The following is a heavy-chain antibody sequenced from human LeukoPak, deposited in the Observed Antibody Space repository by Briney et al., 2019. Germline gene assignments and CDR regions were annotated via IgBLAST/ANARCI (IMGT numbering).Heavy chain of an antibody. CDR1: GGTFTSYA. CDR2: IIPISGTT. V-gene: IGHV1-69*15. CDR3: ARKLRLGGNWFDP. J-gene: IGHJ5*02. D-gene: IGHD1-26*01. Sequence: SVKVSCKTSGGTFTSYAITWVRQAPGQGLEWMGKIIPISGTTNYAQKFQGRVTFTADESTSTAYMELSRVRSEDTALYYCARKLRLGGNWFDPWGQGTLVTVSS.